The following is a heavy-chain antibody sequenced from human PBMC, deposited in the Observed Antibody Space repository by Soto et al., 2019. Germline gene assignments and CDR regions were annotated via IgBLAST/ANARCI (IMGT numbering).Heavy chain of an antibody. CDR3: ARDRGVAPPVAGNTHYYYYMDV. CDR2: ISAFNGNT. Sequence: QDPLLQSGAEVKKPGASVTVSCKASGYSFTNYGITWVRQAPGQGLEWMGWISAFNGNTHYAQKLQGRVTMTTDASTSTAYMQLRSLRSDVTAVYYCARDRGVAPPVAGNTHYYYYMDVWGKGTTVTVSS. J-gene: IGHJ6*03. D-gene: IGHD6-19*01. CDR1: GYSFTNYG. V-gene: IGHV1-18*01.